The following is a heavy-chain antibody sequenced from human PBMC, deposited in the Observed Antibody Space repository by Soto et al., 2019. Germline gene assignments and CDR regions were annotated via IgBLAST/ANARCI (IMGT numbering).Heavy chain of an antibody. V-gene: IGHV3-23*01. CDR2: ISGSGGST. Sequence: GGSLRLSCAASGFTFSSYAMSWVRQAPGKGLEWVSAISGSGGSTYYADSVKGRFTISRDNSKNTLYLQMNSLRAEDTAVYYSAKDRNDFWSGKPYYFDYWGQGTLVTVSS. D-gene: IGHD3-3*01. CDR1: GFTFSSYA. CDR3: AKDRNDFWSGKPYYFDY. J-gene: IGHJ4*02.